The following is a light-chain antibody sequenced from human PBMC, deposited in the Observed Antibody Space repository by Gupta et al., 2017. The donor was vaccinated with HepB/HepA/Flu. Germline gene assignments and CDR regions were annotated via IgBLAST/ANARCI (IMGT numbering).Light chain of an antibody. Sequence: EMVLTQSPATLSLSPGERATLSCRASQSVSSYLAWYQQKPGQPPRLLIYDTSNRATGIPARFSGSGSGTDFSLIISNLEAEDSAVYYCQQRSNWPRGVTFGPGTKVDIK. CDR3: QQRSNWPRGVT. CDR2: DTS. J-gene: IGKJ3*01. V-gene: IGKV3-11*01. CDR1: QSVSSY.